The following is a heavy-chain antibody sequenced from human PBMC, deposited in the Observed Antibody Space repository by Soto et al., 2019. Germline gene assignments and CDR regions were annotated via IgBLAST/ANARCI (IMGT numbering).Heavy chain of an antibody. V-gene: IGHV1-69*01. CDR2: IIPIFGTA. Sequence: QVQLVQSGAEVKKPGSSVKVSCKASGGTFSSYAISWVRQAPGQGLEWMGGIIPIFGTANYAQKFQGRVTITADESTSIAYMELSSLRSEDTAVYYCARLELGYCSSTSCYTGFAWFDPWCQGTLVTVSS. D-gene: IGHD2-2*02. CDR3: ARLELGYCSSTSCYTGFAWFDP. CDR1: GGTFSSYA. J-gene: IGHJ5*02.